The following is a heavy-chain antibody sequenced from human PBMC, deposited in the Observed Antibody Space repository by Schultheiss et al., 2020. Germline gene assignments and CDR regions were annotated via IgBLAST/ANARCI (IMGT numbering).Heavy chain of an antibody. V-gene: IGHV1-18*04. CDR2: ISAYNGNT. Sequence: ASVKVSCKASGYTFTSYGISWVRQAPGQGLEWMGWISAYNGNTNYAQKLQGRVTMTTDTSTSTAYMELRSLRSDDTAVYYCAKGVLLWFGELLYFDYWGQGTLVTVSS. CDR3: AKGVLLWFGELLYFDY. D-gene: IGHD3-10*01. J-gene: IGHJ4*02. CDR1: GYTFTSYG.